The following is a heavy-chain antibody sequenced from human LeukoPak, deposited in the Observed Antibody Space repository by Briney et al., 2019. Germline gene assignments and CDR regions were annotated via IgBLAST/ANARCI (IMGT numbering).Heavy chain of an antibody. J-gene: IGHJ4*02. V-gene: IGHV3-7*01. Sequence: GGSLRLSCAASGFTFSSYWMSWVRQAPGKGLEWVANIRQDGSEKYYVDSVKGRFTISRDNAKNSLYLQMNSLRAEDTAVYYCARVFGAGYSDYWGQGTLVTVSS. CDR3: ARVFGAGYSDY. CDR1: GFTFSSYW. D-gene: IGHD4/OR15-4a*01. CDR2: IRQDGSEK.